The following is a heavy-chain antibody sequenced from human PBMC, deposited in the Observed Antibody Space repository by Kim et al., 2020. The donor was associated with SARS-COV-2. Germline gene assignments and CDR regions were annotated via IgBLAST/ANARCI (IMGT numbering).Heavy chain of an antibody. CDR2: IYYSGST. D-gene: IGHD2-2*01. CDR3: ARYCSSTSCRWFDP. Sequence: SETLSLTCTVSGGSISSGGYYWSWIRQYPGKGLEWIGYIYYSGSTYYNPSLRSRVSISVDTSTNQFSLKLNSVTAADTAVYYCARYCSSTSCRWFDPWGQGTLVTVSS. V-gene: IGHV4-31*03. CDR1: GGSISSGGYY. J-gene: IGHJ5*02.